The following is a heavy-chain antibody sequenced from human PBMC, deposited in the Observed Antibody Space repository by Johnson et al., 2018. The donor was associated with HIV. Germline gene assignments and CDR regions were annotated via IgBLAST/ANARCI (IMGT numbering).Heavy chain of an antibody. V-gene: IGHV3-30*18. CDR3: AKDVSVVTPSGSFDI. J-gene: IGHJ3*02. Sequence: QVQLVESGGGVVQPGRSLRLSCAASGFTSSNYGMHWVRQAPGKGLEWVAVITFEGSDKYYADSVKGRVTISRDDSKNTLYLRLNSLRPEDSAVYYCAKDVSVVTPSGSFDIWGQGTRVTVSS. CDR2: ITFEGSDK. CDR1: GFTSSNYG. D-gene: IGHD4-23*01.